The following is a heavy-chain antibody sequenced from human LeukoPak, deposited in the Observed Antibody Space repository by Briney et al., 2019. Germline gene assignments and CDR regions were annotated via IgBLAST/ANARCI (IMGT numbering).Heavy chain of an antibody. CDR3: VGPTVVTTVFGY. CDR1: GGSISSSRYY. CDR2: IYYSVST. J-gene: IGHJ4*02. D-gene: IGHD4-23*01. Sequence: PSEILSLTCTVSGGSISSSRYYWGCIRLPPGKWREWIGSIYYSVSTNYNPSLKCRVNISVAPSKNQFSLKLSSVTAADTAVYYCVGPTVVTTVFGYWGQGTLVTVSS. V-gene: IGHV4-39*01.